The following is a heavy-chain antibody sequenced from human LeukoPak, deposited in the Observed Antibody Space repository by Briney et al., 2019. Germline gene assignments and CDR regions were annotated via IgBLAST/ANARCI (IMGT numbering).Heavy chain of an antibody. V-gene: IGHV4-59*12. J-gene: IGHJ4*02. CDR3: ARLNPSSALSYYLDS. CDR1: GGSISSYY. CDR2: IYHTGAT. Sequence: PSETLSLTCTVSGGSISSYYWSWIRLPPGKGLEWIGYIYHTGATYYNPSLKSRVTISLDTSKNQFSLKLSSVTAADTAVYYCARLNPSSALSYYLDSWGRGTLVTVSS.